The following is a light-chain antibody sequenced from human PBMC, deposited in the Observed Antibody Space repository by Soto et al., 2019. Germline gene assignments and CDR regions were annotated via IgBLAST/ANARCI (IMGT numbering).Light chain of an antibody. J-gene: IGKJ5*01. Sequence: DIQMTRSPSSLSSSLGDRFNITCRASQSIVTYLNLYLQKPGKAPKLLIYAASNLQSGVPSRFSGSGSGTDFTLTIASLQSEDFAVYYCQQYHKWPITFGQGTRLEI. CDR2: AAS. CDR3: QQYHKWPIT. CDR1: QSIVTY. V-gene: IGKV1-39*01.